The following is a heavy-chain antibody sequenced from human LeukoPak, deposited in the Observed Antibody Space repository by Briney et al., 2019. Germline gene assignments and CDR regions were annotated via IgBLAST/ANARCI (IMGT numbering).Heavy chain of an antibody. V-gene: IGHV3-66*01. CDR3: ARGGADYVIGY. D-gene: IGHD4-17*01. CDR1: GFTVSGNY. CDR2: IYSGDST. J-gene: IGHJ4*02. Sequence: GGSLRLSCAASGFTVSGNYMSWVRQAPGKGLEWVSIIYSGDSTYYADSVKGRFTISRDNTKNSLYLQMNNLRAEDTAVYYCARGGADYVIGYWGQGTLVTVSS.